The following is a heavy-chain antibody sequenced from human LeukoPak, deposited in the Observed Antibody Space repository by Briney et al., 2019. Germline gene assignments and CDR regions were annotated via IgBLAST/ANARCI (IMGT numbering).Heavy chain of an antibody. CDR3: ARGLGKGAFDI. J-gene: IGHJ3*02. D-gene: IGHD1-26*01. V-gene: IGHV3-48*01. Sequence: GGSLRLSCADSGFIFSEYNMNWARQAPGKGLEWISLISTSGTILYYADSVKGRFTISRDNAKNSLYLQMNSLRAEDTAVYYCARGLGKGAFDIWGQGTVVTVSS. CDR1: GFIFSEYN. CDR2: ISTSGTIL.